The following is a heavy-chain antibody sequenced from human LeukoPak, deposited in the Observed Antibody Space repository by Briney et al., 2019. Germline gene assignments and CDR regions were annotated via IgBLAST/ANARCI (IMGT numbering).Heavy chain of an antibody. CDR3: AKVFGAAAFTYYMDV. CDR1: GFTFSSYG. CDR2: ILYDGSNK. V-gene: IGHV3-30*02. D-gene: IGHD6-13*01. J-gene: IGHJ6*03. Sequence: PGGSLRLSCAASGFTFSSYGMHWVRQAPGKGLEWVAFILYDGSNKYYADSVKGRFTISRDNSMNTLYLQMNSLRAEDTAVYYCAKVFGAAAFTYYMDVWGKGTTVTVSS.